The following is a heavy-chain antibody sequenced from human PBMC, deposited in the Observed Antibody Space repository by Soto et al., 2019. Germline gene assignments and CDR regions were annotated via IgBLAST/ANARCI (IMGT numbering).Heavy chain of an antibody. CDR2: ITAGGDGT. CDR1: GITFSNYM. Sequence: EVQVLESGGGLVQPGGSLRLSCEASGITFSNYMMTWIRQAPGKGLEWVSTITAGGDGTYYADSVKGRFTMSRETSKNTLYLQMNSLRAEDTAVYYCAPHVYCSGGSCQYDAFVIRGHGTMVTVSS. J-gene: IGHJ3*02. CDR3: APHVYCSGGSCQYDAFVI. V-gene: IGHV3-23*01. D-gene: IGHD2-15*01.